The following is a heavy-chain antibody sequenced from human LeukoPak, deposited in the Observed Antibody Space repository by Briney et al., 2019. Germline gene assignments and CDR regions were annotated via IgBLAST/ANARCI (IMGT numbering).Heavy chain of an antibody. J-gene: IGHJ4*02. V-gene: IGHV3-21*01. D-gene: IGHD2-15*01. CDR1: GFTFSSYS. Sequence: GGSLRLSCAASGFTFSSYSMNWVRQAPGQGLEWVASFSTTNFYIYYADSVQGRFTISRDNAKNSLYLEMNSLRAGDTAVYYCARDRCSGGTCYSHPSYFDLWGQGTLVTVSS. CDR2: FSTTNFYI. CDR3: ARDRCSGGTCYSHPSYFDL.